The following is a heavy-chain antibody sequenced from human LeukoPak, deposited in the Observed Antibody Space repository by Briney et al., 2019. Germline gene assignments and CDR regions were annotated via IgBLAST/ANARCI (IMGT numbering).Heavy chain of an antibody. CDR3: ARGLRWPFDY. Sequence: GGSLRLSCAASGFTFSSYAMSWVRQAPGKGLEWVSVIYSGGSTYYADSVKGRFTISRDNSKNTLYLQMNSLRAEDTAVYYCARGLRWPFDYWGQGTLVTVSS. CDR1: GFTFSSYA. CDR2: IYSGGST. D-gene: IGHD4-23*01. V-gene: IGHV3-66*01. J-gene: IGHJ4*02.